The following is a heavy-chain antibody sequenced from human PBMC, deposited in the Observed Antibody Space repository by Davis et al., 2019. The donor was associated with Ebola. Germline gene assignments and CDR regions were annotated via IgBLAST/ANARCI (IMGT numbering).Heavy chain of an antibody. J-gene: IGHJ4*02. CDR1: GYTFTSYA. V-gene: IGHV7-4-1*02. CDR2: INTNTGNP. D-gene: IGHD4-17*01. Sequence: ASVKVSCKASGYTFTSYAMNWVRQAPGQGLEWMGWINTNTGNPTYAQGFTGRFVFSLDTSVSTAYLQISSLKADDSAMYYCARGDYVGHYWGQGTLVTVSS. CDR3: ARGDYVGHY.